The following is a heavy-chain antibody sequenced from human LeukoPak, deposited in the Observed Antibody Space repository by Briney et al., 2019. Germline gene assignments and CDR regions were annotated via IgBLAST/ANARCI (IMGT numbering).Heavy chain of an antibody. Sequence: GGSLRLSCAASGFTFSSYGMHWVRQAPGKGLEWVAVIWYDGSNKYYADSVKGRFTISRDNSKNTLYLQMNSLRAEDTAVYYCAREGLIAVAGTDFDYWGQGTLVTVSS. D-gene: IGHD6-19*01. J-gene: IGHJ4*02. CDR1: GFTFSSYG. CDR2: IWYDGSNK. CDR3: AREGLIAVAGTDFDY. V-gene: IGHV3-33*01.